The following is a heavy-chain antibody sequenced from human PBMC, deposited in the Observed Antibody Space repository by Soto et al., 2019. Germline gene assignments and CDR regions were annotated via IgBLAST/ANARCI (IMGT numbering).Heavy chain of an antibody. J-gene: IGHJ5*02. V-gene: IGHV4-31*03. CDR2: IYYSGST. D-gene: IGHD4-17*01. CDR3: ARSGLRYLGWFDP. CDR1: GGSISSGGYY. Sequence: TLSLTCTVSGGSISSGGYYWSWIRQHPGKGLEWIGYIYYSGSTYYNPSLKSRVTISVDTSKNQFSLKLSSVTAADTAVYYCARSGLRYLGWFDPWGQGTLVTVS.